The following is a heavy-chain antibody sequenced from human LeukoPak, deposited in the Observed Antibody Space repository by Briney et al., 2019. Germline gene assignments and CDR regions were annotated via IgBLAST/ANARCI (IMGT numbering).Heavy chain of an antibody. J-gene: IGHJ4*02. V-gene: IGHV4-59*12. D-gene: IGHD6-19*01. CDR1: GGSISSYY. Sequence: ASETLSLTCTVSGGSISSYYWNWIRQAPGKGLEWIGAIYYNGNTNYNPSLKSRVTISVDMSKNQFSLNLVSVTAADTAVYYCASRGLRGSGWYRVDYWGQGTLVTVFS. CDR2: IYYNGNT. CDR3: ASRGLRGSGWYRVDY.